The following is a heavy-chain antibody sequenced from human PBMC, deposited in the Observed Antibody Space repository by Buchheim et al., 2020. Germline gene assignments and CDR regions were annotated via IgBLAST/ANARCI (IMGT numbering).Heavy chain of an antibody. Sequence: QGQLVESGGGVVQPGRSLRLSCAASGFIFSSYGMHWVRQAPGKGLEWVAVISYDGSNKYYADSVKGRFTISRDNSKNTLYLQKNRQRAENTAVYYCAKEQSTTRYYYYGMDVWGQGTT. D-gene: IGHD1-1*01. V-gene: IGHV3-30*18. CDR1: GFIFSSYG. CDR2: ISYDGSNK. J-gene: IGHJ6*02. CDR3: AKEQSTTRYYYYGMDV.